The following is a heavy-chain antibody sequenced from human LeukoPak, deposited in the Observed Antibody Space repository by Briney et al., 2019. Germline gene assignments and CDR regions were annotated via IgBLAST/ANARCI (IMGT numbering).Heavy chain of an antibody. Sequence: SETLSLTCTVSGGSISSYYWSWIRQPPGKGLEWIGYIYYSGSTNYNPSLKSRVTISVDTSKNQFSLKLSSVTAADTAVYYCARVVAARSTGAFDIWGQGTMVTVSS. V-gene: IGHV4-59*01. D-gene: IGHD6-6*01. J-gene: IGHJ3*02. CDR2: IYYSGST. CDR3: ARVVAARSTGAFDI. CDR1: GGSISSYY.